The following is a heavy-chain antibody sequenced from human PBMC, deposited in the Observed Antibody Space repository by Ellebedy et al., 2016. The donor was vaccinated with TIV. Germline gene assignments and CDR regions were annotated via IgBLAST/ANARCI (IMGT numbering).Heavy chain of an antibody. J-gene: IGHJ6*02. CDR1: GFTFSSYA. CDR3: ARGGDYRLDV. Sequence: GESLKISCAASGFTFSSYAMSWVRQAPGKGLEWVSTISHTGGRTYYADSVGGRFTISRDNAKNTVYLQMNSLRADDSAVYYCARGGDYRLDVWGQGTTVTVSS. D-gene: IGHD4-17*01. V-gene: IGHV3-23*01. CDR2: ISHTGGRT.